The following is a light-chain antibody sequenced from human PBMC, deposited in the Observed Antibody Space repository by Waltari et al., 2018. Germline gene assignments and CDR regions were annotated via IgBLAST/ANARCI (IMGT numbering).Light chain of an antibody. Sequence: DSVMTQSPLSLPVTPGEPASISFRSTQSLLHSNGYNYLDWYLQKPGQSPRLLIYLGSNRASGVPDRFSGSGSGTDFTLQISRVEAEDVGVYYCMQALQIPDTFGQGTKLEIK. J-gene: IGKJ2*01. CDR3: MQALQIPDT. CDR2: LGS. CDR1: QSLLHSNGYNY. V-gene: IGKV2-28*01.